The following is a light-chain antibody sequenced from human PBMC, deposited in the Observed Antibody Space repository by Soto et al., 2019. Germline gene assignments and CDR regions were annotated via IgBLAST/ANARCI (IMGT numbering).Light chain of an antibody. CDR3: QQSYTTPWT. V-gene: IGKV1-39*01. CDR2: GTS. CDR1: QPIVNY. Sequence: DIQMTQSPSSLSASVGDRVTITCRASQPIVNYLNWYQQKSGRAPKLLIYGTSKLHSGVPSRFSGSGSATDFSLTISSLHPEDFATYIGQQSYTTPWTFGRGTKVEMK. J-gene: IGKJ1*01.